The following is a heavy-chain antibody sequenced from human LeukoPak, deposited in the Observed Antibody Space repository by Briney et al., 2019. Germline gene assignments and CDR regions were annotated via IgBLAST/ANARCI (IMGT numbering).Heavy chain of an antibody. J-gene: IGHJ5*02. CDR1: VYTFTSYG. Sequence: ASVKVSCKASVYTFTSYGISWVRQAPGQGLEWMGWISAYNGNTNYAQKPQGRVTMTTDTSTSTAYMELRSLRSDDTAVYYCARMAYSYKTNWFDPWGQGTLVTVSS. D-gene: IGHD5-18*01. V-gene: IGHV1-18*01. CDR2: ISAYNGNT. CDR3: ARMAYSYKTNWFDP.